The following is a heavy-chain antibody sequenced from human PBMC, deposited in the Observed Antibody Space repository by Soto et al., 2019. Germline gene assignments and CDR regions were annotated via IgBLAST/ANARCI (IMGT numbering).Heavy chain of an antibody. V-gene: IGHV3-30*18. J-gene: IGHJ4*02. D-gene: IGHD2-15*01. CDR3: AKDLRAYCSGGSCYYFDY. CDR2: ISYDGSNK. CDR1: GFTFSSYG. Sequence: QVQLVESGGGVVQPGRSLRLSCAASGFTFSSYGMHWVRQAPGKGLEWVAVISYDGSNKYYADSVKGRFTISRDNSKTTLYLQMNSLRAEDTAVYYCAKDLRAYCSGGSCYYFDYWGQGTLVTVSS.